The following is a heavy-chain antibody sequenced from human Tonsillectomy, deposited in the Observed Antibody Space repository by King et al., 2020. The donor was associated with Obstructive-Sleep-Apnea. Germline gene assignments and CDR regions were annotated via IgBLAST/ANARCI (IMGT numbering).Heavy chain of an antibody. CDR3: ARHGYSGYDPPGY. CDR1: GGSISSYY. J-gene: IGHJ4*02. D-gene: IGHD5-12*01. V-gene: IGHV4-59*08. Sequence: VQLQESGPGLVKPSETLSLTCTVSGGSISSYYWSWIRQPPGKGLEWIGYIYYSGSTNYNPSLKSRVTISVETSKNQFSLKLSSVTAADTAVYYCARHGYSGYDPPGYWGQGTLVTVSS. CDR2: IYYSGST.